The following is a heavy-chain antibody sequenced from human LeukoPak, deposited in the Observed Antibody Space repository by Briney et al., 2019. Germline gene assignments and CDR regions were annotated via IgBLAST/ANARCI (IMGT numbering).Heavy chain of an antibody. Sequence: SETLSLTCTVSGGSISSYYWSWIRQPPGKRLEWIGYIYYSGSTNYNPSLKSRVTISVDTSKCRSSLKLSSVTASDTAVYYCARAHYDSSGYYRDWGQGTLVTVSS. CDR2: IYYSGST. V-gene: IGHV4-59*01. J-gene: IGHJ4*02. D-gene: IGHD3-22*01. CDR3: ARAHYDSSGYYRD. CDR1: GGSISSYY.